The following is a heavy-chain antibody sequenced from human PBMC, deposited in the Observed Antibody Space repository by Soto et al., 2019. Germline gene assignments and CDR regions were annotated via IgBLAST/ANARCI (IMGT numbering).Heavy chain of an antibody. CDR2: ISGSGGST. V-gene: IGHV3-23*01. J-gene: IGHJ3*02. CDR3: AKDRKGIIRAARDAFDI. Sequence: GSLRLSCAASGFTFSSYAMSWVRQAPGKGLEWVSAISGSGGSTYYADSVKGRFTISRDNSKNTLYLQMNSLRAEDTAVYYCAKDRKGIIRAARDAFDIWGQGTMVTVS. D-gene: IGHD2-2*01. CDR1: GFTFSSYA.